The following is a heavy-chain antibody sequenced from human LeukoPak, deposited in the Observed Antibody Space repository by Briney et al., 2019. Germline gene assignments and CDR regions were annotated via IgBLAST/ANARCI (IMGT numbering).Heavy chain of an antibody. Sequence: ASVKVSCKASGYTFAAYYVHWVRQAPGQGLEWMGWINPNSGGANYAQKFRGRVTMTRDTSISTAYMELTWLRSDDSAVYYCARGGGLTSTWDYWGQGTLVTVSS. CDR3: ARGGGLTSTWDY. V-gene: IGHV1-2*02. CDR2: INPNSGGA. J-gene: IGHJ4*02. D-gene: IGHD3-16*01. CDR1: GYTFAAYY.